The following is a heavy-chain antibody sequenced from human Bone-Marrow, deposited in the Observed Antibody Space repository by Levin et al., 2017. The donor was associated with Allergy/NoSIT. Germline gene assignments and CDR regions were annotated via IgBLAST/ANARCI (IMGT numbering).Heavy chain of an antibody. D-gene: IGHD5-12*01. Sequence: KTSETLSLTCTVSGDSITTNAFFWGWIRQPPGKGLEYIGYFHHSGGTYYHPSLKSRVAISADTSKNQFTLKLTSVTAADTALYYCARHKGVASSFYYGLDVWGQGTTVTVSS. V-gene: IGHV4-39*01. CDR3: ARHKGVASSFYYGLDV. J-gene: IGHJ6*02. CDR1: GDSITTNAFF. CDR2: FHHSGGT.